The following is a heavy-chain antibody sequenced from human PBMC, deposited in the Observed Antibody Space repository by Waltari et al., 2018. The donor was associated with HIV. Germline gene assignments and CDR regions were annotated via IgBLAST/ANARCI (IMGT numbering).Heavy chain of an antibody. CDR1: GFTFSGPT. J-gene: IGHJ4*02. CDR3: TRLCAAVAGTGY. V-gene: IGHV3-73*01. Sequence: EVRWGGSGGGLARAGGSLKPPGPPSGFTFSGPTRHWGRQAPGKGLECDGRIRTKANSYATAYGASVKGRVIITREESKNTAYLTMNNLTAEDTTVYYCTRLCAAVAGTGYWGQGTLVTVSS. D-gene: IGHD6-19*01. CDR2: IRTKANSYAT.